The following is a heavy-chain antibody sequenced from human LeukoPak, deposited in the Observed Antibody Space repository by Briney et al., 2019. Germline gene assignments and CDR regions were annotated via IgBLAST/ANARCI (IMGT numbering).Heavy chain of an antibody. CDR3: ARLQASYQEYFQH. CDR2: IYYSGST. CDR1: GGSISSNSYY. V-gene: IGHV4-39*01. J-gene: IGHJ1*01. Sequence: SETLSLTCTVSGGSISSNSYYWVWIRQPPGKGLEWIGVIYYSGSTYYNPSLKSRVTISVDTSKNQFSLKLSSVTAADTAVYYCARLQASYQEYFQHWGQGTLVTVSS. D-gene: IGHD1-26*01.